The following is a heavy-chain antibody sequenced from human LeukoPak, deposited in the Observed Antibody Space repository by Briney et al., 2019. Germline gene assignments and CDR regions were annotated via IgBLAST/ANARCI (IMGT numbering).Heavy chain of an antibody. D-gene: IGHD2-2*01. CDR2: ISSSSSTI. CDR1: GFTFSSYS. J-gene: IGHJ4*02. CDR3: ARAFVCSTSCYEGY. Sequence: GGSLRLSXAASGFTFSSYSMNWVRQAPGKGLEWVSYISSSSSTIYYADSVKGRFTISRDNAKNSLYLQMNSLRVEDTAVYYCARAFVCSTSCYEGYWGQGTLVTVSS. V-gene: IGHV3-48*01.